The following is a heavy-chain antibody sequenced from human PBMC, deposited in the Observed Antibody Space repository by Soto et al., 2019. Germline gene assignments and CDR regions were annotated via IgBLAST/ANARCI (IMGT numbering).Heavy chain of an antibody. CDR1: GFTFTSSA. Sequence: SVKVSCKASGFTFTSSAVQWVRQARGQRLEWIGWIVVGSGNTNYAQKFQERVTITRDMSTSTAYMELSSLRSEDTAVYYCAADPRGYYGSGVISSWFDPWGQGTLVTVSS. CDR2: IVVGSGNT. D-gene: IGHD3-10*01. J-gene: IGHJ5*02. CDR3: AADPRGYYGSGVISSWFDP. V-gene: IGHV1-58*01.